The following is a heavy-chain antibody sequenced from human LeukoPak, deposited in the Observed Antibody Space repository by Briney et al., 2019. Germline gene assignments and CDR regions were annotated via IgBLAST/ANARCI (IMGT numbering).Heavy chain of an antibody. CDR3: ASLSIAAAAHHRVIGY. CDR2: INHSGST. J-gene: IGHJ4*02. D-gene: IGHD6-13*01. V-gene: IGHV4-34*01. CDR1: GGSFSAYY. Sequence: SETLSLTCAVYGGSFSAYYWSWIRQPPGKGLEWIGEINHSGSTNYNPSLKSRVTISVDTSKNQFSLKLSSVTAADTAVYYCASLSIAAAAHHRVIGYWGQGTLVTVSS.